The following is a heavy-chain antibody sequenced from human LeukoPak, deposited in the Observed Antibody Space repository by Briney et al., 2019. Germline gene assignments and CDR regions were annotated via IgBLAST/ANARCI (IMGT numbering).Heavy chain of an antibody. Sequence: QTGGSLRLSCAASGFTFSSYGMHWVRQAPGKGLEWVAVISYDGSNKYYADSVKGRFTISRDNSKNTLYLQMNSLRAEDTAVYYCAKDLTLLWFGESIDYWGQGTLVTVSS. J-gene: IGHJ4*02. CDR1: GFTFSSYG. V-gene: IGHV3-30*18. D-gene: IGHD3-10*01. CDR3: AKDLTLLWFGESIDY. CDR2: ISYDGSNK.